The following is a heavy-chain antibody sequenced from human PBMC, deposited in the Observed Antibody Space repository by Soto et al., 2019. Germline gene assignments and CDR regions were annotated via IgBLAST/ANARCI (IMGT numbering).Heavy chain of an antibody. D-gene: IGHD1-26*01. CDR3: ARYREPGVHYGLDV. Sequence: PGGSLRLSCGASGFTFSNFEMHWVRQAPGKGLEWVSYINTAGSTKYYAESVKGRFTISRDNARNSLFLQMNSLGDDDTAVYYCARYREPGVHYGLDVWGPGNKVTVSS. J-gene: IGHJ6*02. CDR2: INTAGSTK. CDR1: GFTFSNFE. V-gene: IGHV3-48*03.